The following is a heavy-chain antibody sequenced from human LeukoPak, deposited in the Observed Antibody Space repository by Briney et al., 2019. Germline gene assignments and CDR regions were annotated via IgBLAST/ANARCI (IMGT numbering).Heavy chain of an antibody. D-gene: IGHD3-22*01. CDR2: ISGSGGST. Sequence: PGGSLRLSCIGTGFTFSSDAMGWVRQAPGKGLEWVSGISGSGGSTYYADSVKGRFTISRDNSKNTLYLQMNSLRAEDTAVYYCAKDTVEYYYDSSGYYWGQGTLVTVSS. CDR3: AKDTVEYYYDSSGYY. V-gene: IGHV3-23*01. CDR1: GFTFSSDA. J-gene: IGHJ4*02.